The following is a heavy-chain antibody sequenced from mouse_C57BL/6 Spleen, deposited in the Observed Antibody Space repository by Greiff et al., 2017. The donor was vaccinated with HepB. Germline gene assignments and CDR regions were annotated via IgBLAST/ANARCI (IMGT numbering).Heavy chain of an antibody. CDR3: ARRYYGSSYVEYFDV. J-gene: IGHJ1*03. V-gene: IGHV15-2*01. Sequence: QVQLQRSGSELRSPGSSVKLSCKDFDSEVFPIAYMSWVRQKPGHGFEWIGGILPSIGRTIYGEKFEDKATLDADTLSNTAYLELNSLTSEDSAIYYCARRYYGSSYVEYFDVWGTGTTVTVSS. D-gene: IGHD1-1*01. CDR1: DSEVFPIAY. CDR2: ILPSIGRT.